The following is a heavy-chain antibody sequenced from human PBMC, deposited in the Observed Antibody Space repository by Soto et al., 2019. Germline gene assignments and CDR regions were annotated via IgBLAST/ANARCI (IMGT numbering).Heavy chain of an antibody. J-gene: IGHJ6*02. CDR3: ARDPYSGSSPYYYYGMDV. V-gene: IGHV3-53*01. CDR2: IYSGGST. Sequence: PGGSLRLSCAASGFTVSSNYMSWVRQAPGKGLEWVSVIYSGGSTYYADSVKGRFTISRDNSKNTLYLQMNRLRAEDTAVYYCARDPYSGSSPYYYYGMDVWGPGTPVTV. D-gene: IGHD1-26*01. CDR1: GFTVSSNY.